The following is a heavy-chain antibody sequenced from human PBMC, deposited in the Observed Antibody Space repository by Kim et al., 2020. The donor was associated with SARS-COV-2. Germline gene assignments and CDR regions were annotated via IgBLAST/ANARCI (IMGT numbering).Heavy chain of an antibody. D-gene: IGHD4-4*01. Sequence: GGSLRLSCVDSGFTFSNYGMHWVRQAPGKGLEWVAVISYDGSNKYYADSVKGRFTISRDNSKNTLYLQMNSLRSEDTAVYYCAKRFSGGLAVTTYIDYWGQGTLVTVSS. CDR2: ISYDGSNK. CDR1: GFTFSNYG. J-gene: IGHJ4*02. CDR3: AKRFSGGLAVTTYIDY. V-gene: IGHV3-30*18.